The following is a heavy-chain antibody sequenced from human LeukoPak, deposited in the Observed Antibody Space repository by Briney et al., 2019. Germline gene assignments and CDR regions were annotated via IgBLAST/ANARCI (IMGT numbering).Heavy chain of an antibody. CDR1: GFTFDDYA. J-gene: IGHJ5*02. D-gene: IGHD2-2*01. CDR2: ISWNSGSI. Sequence: GGSLRLSCAASGFTFDDYAMHWVRQAPGKGLEWVSGISWNSGSIGYADSVKGRFTISRDNAKNSLYLQMNSLRAEDTALYYCAKDHFYCSSTSCYHWFDPWGQGTLVTVSS. CDR3: AKDHFYCSSTSCYHWFDP. V-gene: IGHV3-9*01.